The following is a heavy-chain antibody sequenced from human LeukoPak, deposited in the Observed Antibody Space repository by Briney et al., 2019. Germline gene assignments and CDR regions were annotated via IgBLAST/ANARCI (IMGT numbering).Heavy chain of an antibody. CDR2: IYYSGST. CDR3: ARSYCGGDCYSVWFDP. D-gene: IGHD2-21*02. Sequence: SETLSLTCTVSGGSISSYYWSWIRQLPGKGLEWIGYIYYSGSTNYNPSLKSRVTISVDTSKNQFSLKLSSVTAADTAVYYCARSYCGGDCYSVWFDPWGQGTLVTVSS. J-gene: IGHJ5*02. V-gene: IGHV4-59*01. CDR1: GGSISSYY.